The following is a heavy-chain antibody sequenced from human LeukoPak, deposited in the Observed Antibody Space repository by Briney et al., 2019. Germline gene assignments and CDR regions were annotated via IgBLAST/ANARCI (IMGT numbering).Heavy chain of an antibody. Sequence: ASVKVSCKASGYTFTFYYMHLVRHAPGQGLEWMGWINPNSGGTNYAQKFQGRVTMTRDTSISTAYMELSRLRSDDTAVYYCARDRGAAAGTLSYYYYYMDVWGKGTTVTVSS. CDR3: ARDRGAAAGTLSYYYYYMDV. CDR1: GYTFTFYY. CDR2: INPNSGGT. D-gene: IGHD6-13*01. V-gene: IGHV1-2*02. J-gene: IGHJ6*03.